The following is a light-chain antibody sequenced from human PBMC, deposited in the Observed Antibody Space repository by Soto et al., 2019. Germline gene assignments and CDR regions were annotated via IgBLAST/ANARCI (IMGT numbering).Light chain of an antibody. J-gene: IGKJ5*01. CDR2: WAS. Sequence: IVLTQSPVSLAASLGERATITCKSSQSILYSSTNRNYLAWYQQKPGQPPKLLISWASTRESGVPDRFSGSGSGTDFTLTISSLKAEDVAVSYCQQYYTTPSITFGQGTRMEIK. CDR1: QSILYSSTNRNY. V-gene: IGKV4-1*01. CDR3: QQYYTTPSIT.